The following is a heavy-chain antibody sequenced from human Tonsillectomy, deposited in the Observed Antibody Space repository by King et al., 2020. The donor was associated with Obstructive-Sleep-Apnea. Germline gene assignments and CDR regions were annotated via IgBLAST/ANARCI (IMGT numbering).Heavy chain of an antibody. CDR3: ARRDGSGPPGGD. CDR2: IHYIVSP. Sequence: QLQESGPGLVKPSETLSLTCTVSGCSISSSSFYWGWIRQPPGKGLAWIWGIHYIVSPYYNPSLKSRVTISVDTSKNQFSLKLSSVTAADTAVYYCARRDGSGPPGGDWGQGTLVTVSS. D-gene: IGHD5-24*01. J-gene: IGHJ4*02. CDR1: GCSISSSSFY. V-gene: IGHV4-39*07.